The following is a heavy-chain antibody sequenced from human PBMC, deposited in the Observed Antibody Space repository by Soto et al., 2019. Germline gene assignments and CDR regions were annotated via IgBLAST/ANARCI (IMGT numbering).Heavy chain of an antibody. CDR3: ARYGAAEPNYYYGMDV. Sequence: PGGSLRLSCSASGFTFSNSIIHWVRQAPGKGLEWVAVISYDGDIKYNVDSVKGRFTISRDDSNYTVYLQMNNLRAEDTAVYYCARYGAAEPNYYYGMDVWGQGTTVTVSS. V-gene: IGHV3-30-3*01. CDR2: ISYDGDIK. D-gene: IGHD1-1*01. CDR1: GFTFSNSI. J-gene: IGHJ6*02.